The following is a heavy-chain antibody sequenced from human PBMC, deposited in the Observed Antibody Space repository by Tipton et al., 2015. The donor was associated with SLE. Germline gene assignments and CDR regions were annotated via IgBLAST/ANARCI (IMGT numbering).Heavy chain of an antibody. CDR1: GFTFSSYA. Sequence: SLRLSCAASGFTFSSYAMHWVRPAPGKGLEWVANIKQDGSEKYYVDSVKGRFTISRDNAKNSLYLQMNSLRAEDTAVYYCARVGYDFWSGSLFDPWGQGSLVTVSS. V-gene: IGHV3-7*01. CDR2: IKQDGSEK. D-gene: IGHD3-3*01. J-gene: IGHJ5*02. CDR3: ARVGYDFWSGSLFDP.